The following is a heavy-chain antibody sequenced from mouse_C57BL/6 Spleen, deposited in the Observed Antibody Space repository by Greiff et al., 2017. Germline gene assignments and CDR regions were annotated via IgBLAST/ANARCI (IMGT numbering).Heavy chain of an antibody. V-gene: IGHV1-54*01. CDR3: ARGSYYSNYHAMDD. D-gene: IGHD2-5*01. CDR1: GYAFTNYL. Sequence: QVQLQQSGAELVRPGTSVKVSCKASGYAFTNYLIEWVKQRPGQGLEWIGLLNPGSGGTNYNEKFKGKATLTADKSSSTAYMQLSSLTSEDSAVYFCARGSYYSNYHAMDDWGQGTSVTVSS. CDR2: LNPGSGGT. J-gene: IGHJ4*01.